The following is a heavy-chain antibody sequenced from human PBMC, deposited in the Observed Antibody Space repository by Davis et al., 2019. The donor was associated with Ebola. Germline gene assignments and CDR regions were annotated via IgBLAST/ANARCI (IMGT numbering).Heavy chain of an antibody. J-gene: IGHJ4*02. D-gene: IGHD6-25*01. CDR1: GFTFSSYA. CDR3: VRLRNYFDY. CDR2: IKQDGSEK. Sequence: PGGSLRLSCAASGFTFSSYAMSWVRQAPGKGLEWVANIKQDGSEKYYVDSVKGRFTISRDNAKNSLYLQMNSLRAEDTAVYYCVRLRNYFDYWGQGTLVTVSS. V-gene: IGHV3-7*03.